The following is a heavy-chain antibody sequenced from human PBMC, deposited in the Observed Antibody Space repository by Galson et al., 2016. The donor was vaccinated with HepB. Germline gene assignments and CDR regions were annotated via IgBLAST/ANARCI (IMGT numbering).Heavy chain of an antibody. Sequence: SVKVSCKVSGYSLTELPLHWVRQAPGKGLEWMGGFYPEDAETIYAQKFQGRVTMTEDTSTDTAYMELSSLTSDDTAVYYCAAPGIVLEKGASFFDYYGMDVWGQGTTVTVSS. CDR2: FYPEDAET. D-gene: IGHD4/OR15-4a*01. CDR3: AAPGIVLEKGASFFDYYGMDV. V-gene: IGHV1-24*01. CDR1: GYSLTELP. J-gene: IGHJ6*02.